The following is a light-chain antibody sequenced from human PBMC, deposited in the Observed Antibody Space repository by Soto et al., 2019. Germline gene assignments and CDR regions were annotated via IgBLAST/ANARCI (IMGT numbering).Light chain of an antibody. CDR3: QQYNSYWT. Sequence: DIHMTQSASTLSASVGNRVTITCRASQSISSWLAWYQQKPGKAPKLLIYKASSLESGVPSRFSGSGSGTESTLTISSLKPDDFATDYCQQYNSYWTFGQGTKVDIK. CDR2: KAS. J-gene: IGKJ1*01. CDR1: QSISSW. V-gene: IGKV1-5*03.